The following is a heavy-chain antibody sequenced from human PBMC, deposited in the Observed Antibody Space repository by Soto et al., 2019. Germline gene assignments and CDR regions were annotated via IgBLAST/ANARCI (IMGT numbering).Heavy chain of an antibody. D-gene: IGHD5-12*01. CDR1: GYTFNDFG. CDR3: ARDIGFDIAY. J-gene: IGHJ4*02. V-gene: IGHV1-18*01. CDR2: IYSKAGTI. Sequence: QVQLVQSGAEVQKPGASVKVSCKTSGYTFNDFGITWVRQAPGLGLEWLGWIYSKAGTINFAPKFQGRVIMTTYTSASPAYIQLPSLTFDASAVYFCARDIGFDIAYWGQGTLVTVS.